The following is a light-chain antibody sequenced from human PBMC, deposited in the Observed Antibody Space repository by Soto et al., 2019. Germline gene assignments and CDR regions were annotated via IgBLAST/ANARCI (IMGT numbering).Light chain of an antibody. Sequence: DIQMTQSPSTLSASLGDRVTITCRASQSISRWLGWYQQKPGKAPKVLIYDASNLESWVPSRFSGSGSGTESTLTISSLQPDDFATYYCQHYNSYSMYTFGQGTKLEI. CDR1: QSISRW. CDR2: DAS. J-gene: IGKJ2*01. CDR3: QHYNSYSMYT. V-gene: IGKV1-5*01.